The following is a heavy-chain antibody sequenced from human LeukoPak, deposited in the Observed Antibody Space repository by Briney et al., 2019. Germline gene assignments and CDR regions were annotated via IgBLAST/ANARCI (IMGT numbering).Heavy chain of an antibody. CDR2: INPTGTST. CDR1: GYTFTNNW. D-gene: IGHD3-10*01. Sequence: ASVKVSCKTSGYTFTNNWMHWVRQAPGQGLEWVGVINPTGTSTLYAQNFQGRVTLTRDMSTTTDYMELRSLTSEDTAVYYCARDHSVGDIAWWFDPWGQGTLVSVSS. J-gene: IGHJ5*02. CDR3: ARDHSVGDIAWWFDP. V-gene: IGHV1-46*01.